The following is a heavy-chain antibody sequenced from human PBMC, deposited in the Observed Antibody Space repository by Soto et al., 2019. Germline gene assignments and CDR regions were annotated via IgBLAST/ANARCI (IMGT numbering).Heavy chain of an antibody. CDR2: ISYDGSNK. J-gene: IGHJ4*02. D-gene: IGHD6-19*01. CDR1: GFTFSSYG. Sequence: GGSLRLSCAASGFTFSSYGMHWVRQAPGKGLEWVAVISYDGSNKYYADSVKGRFTISRDNSKNTLYLQMNSLRAEDTAVYYCAKELHTSSGWSQVIYWGQGTLVTVS. CDR3: AKELHTSSGWSQVIY. V-gene: IGHV3-30*18.